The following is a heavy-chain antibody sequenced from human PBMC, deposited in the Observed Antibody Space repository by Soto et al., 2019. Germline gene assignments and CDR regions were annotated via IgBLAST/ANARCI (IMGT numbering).Heavy chain of an antibody. CDR1: GGSFSGYY. Sequence: SETLSLTCAVYGGSFSGYYWTWIRQPPGKGLECIGEINHSGSTNYNPSLKSRVTMSVDTSKNQFSLKLSSVTAADTAVYYCARRSSMGDYELRDYYYGMDGWGQGTTVTVSS. J-gene: IGHJ6*02. CDR3: ARRSSMGDYELRDYYYGMDG. V-gene: IGHV4-34*01. D-gene: IGHD4-17*01. CDR2: INHSGST.